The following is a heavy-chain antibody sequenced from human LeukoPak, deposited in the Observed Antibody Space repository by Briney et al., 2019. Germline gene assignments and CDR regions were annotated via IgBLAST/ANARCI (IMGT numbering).Heavy chain of an antibody. J-gene: IGHJ5*02. CDR1: GYTFTSYD. CDR2: MNPNSGNT. Sequence: ASVKVSCKASGYTFTSYDINWVRQATGQGLEWMGWMNPNSGNTGYAQKFQGRVTMTRNTSISTAYMELSSLRSEDTAVYYCARGNYDSSGYYRFNWFDPWGQGTLATVSS. CDR3: ARGNYDSSGYYRFNWFDP. D-gene: IGHD3-22*01. V-gene: IGHV1-8*01.